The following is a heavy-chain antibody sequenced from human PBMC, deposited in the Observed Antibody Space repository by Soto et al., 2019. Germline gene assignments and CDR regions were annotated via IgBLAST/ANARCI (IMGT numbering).Heavy chain of an antibody. Sequence: QVQLQESGPGLVKPSQTLSLTCTVSGSSISNRGYFWSWIRHHPGKGLEWIGYIYYNGSTSYNPSLKSRVTISLDTSKNQFSLKLSSVTAADTAVYHCARAVAGPYYFYGMDFWGQGTTVTVSS. V-gene: IGHV4-31*03. CDR3: ARAVAGPYYFYGMDF. CDR2: IYYNGST. CDR1: GSSISNRGYF. J-gene: IGHJ6*02. D-gene: IGHD6-19*01.